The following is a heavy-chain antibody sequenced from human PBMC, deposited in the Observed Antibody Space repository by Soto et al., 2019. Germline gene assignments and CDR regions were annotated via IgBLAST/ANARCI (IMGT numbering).Heavy chain of an antibody. CDR3: AKDLQSYGDYDYYCYGRDV. D-gene: IGHD4-17*01. Sequence: QVPLVESGGGEVQPGRSLTISCAASGFTFSTYGMHWVRQTPGKGLEWVAVISYDGTNKFYSDSVKGRFTISRDNFKNTLTLQMNSLRADDTAVYSCAKDLQSYGDYDYYCYGRDVWGLGTRVTVSS. CDR1: GFTFSTYG. CDR2: ISYDGTNK. V-gene: IGHV3-30*18. J-gene: IGHJ6*02.